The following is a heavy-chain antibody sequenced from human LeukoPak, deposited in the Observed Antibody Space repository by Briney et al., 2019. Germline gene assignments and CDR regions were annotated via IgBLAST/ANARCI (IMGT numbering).Heavy chain of an antibody. CDR1: GFTFSSYS. Sequence: AGGSLRLSCAASGFTFSSYSMNWVRQAPGKGLEWVSSISSSSSYIYYADSVKGRFTISRDNAKNSLYLQMNSLRAADTAVYYCARQVGYCSSASCYVHWFDPWGQGTLVTVSS. J-gene: IGHJ5*02. CDR3: ARQVGYCSSASCYVHWFDP. CDR2: ISSSSSYI. D-gene: IGHD2-2*01. V-gene: IGHV3-21*01.